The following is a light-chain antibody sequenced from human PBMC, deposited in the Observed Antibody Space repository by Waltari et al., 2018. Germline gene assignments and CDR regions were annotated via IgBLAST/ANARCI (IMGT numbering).Light chain of an antibody. CDR1: QSISSY. CDR2: AAS. J-gene: IGKJ2*01. Sequence: DIQMNQSSSSLSESVGDRVNITCRASQSISSYLNWYQQKPGKAPKLLIYAASSLQSGVQSRFSGSGSGTDVTRTISSLQPEDFATYYCQQSYSTPTFGQGTKLEIK. V-gene: IGKV1-39*01. CDR3: QQSYSTPT.